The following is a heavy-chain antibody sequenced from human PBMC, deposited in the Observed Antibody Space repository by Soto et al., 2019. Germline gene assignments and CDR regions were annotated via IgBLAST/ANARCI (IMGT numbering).Heavy chain of an antibody. CDR3: AKALIGYCGGSTCNIFQS. J-gene: IGHJ4*02. D-gene: IGHD2-15*01. CDR2: LSHDGRKK. Sequence: QVQLIESGGGVVQPGMSLRLSCAASGFIFNSYDMHWVRQAPGKGLEWVAFLSHDGRKKFYADSLKGRITISRDNFNNTLYLQLHSLRPEYTAVYYCAKALIGYCGGSTCNIFQSWGQGTLVTVSS. V-gene: IGHV3-30*18. CDR1: GFIFNSYD.